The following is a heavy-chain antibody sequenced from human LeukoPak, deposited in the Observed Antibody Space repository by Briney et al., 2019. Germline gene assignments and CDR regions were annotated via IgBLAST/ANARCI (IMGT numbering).Heavy chain of an antibody. V-gene: IGHV4-4*07. CDR2: IYTSGST. Sequence: PSETLSLTCTVSGGSISSYYWSWIRQPAGKGLEWIGRIYTSGSTNYNPSLKSRVTMSVDTSKNQFSLKLSSVTAADTAVYYCARGWGSYRYEYYFDYWGQGTLVTVSS. CDR3: ARGWGSYRYEYYFDY. D-gene: IGHD3-16*02. CDR1: GGSISSYY. J-gene: IGHJ4*02.